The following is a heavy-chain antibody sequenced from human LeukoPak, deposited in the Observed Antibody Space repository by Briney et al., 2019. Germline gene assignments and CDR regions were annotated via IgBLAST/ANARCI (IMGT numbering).Heavy chain of an antibody. CDR1: GFTFSSYW. V-gene: IGHV3-7*01. CDR2: IKQDGSEK. D-gene: IGHD5-18*01. CDR3: ARRPGYSYGFYYYYYMDV. J-gene: IGHJ6*03. Sequence: GGSPRLSCAASGFTFSSYWMSWVRQAPGKGLEWVANIKQDGSEKYYVDSVKGRFTISRDNAKNSLYLQMSSLRAEDTAVYYCARRPGYSYGFYYYYYMDVWGKGTTVTISS.